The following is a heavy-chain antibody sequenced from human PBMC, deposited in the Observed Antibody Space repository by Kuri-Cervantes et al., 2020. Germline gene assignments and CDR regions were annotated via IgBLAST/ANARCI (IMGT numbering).Heavy chain of an antibody. CDR1: GYTFTSYC. CDR3: ARAGGCGGLNPLHFDY. CDR2: INPSGGST. V-gene: IGHV1-46*01. Sequence: ASVKVSCKASGYTFTSYCIHWVRQAPGQGLEWMGIINPSGGSTSYAQKFQGRVTMTRDTSTSTVYMELSSLRSGDTAVYYCARAGGCGGLNPLHFDYWGQGTLVTVSS. J-gene: IGHJ4*02. D-gene: IGHD2-21*01.